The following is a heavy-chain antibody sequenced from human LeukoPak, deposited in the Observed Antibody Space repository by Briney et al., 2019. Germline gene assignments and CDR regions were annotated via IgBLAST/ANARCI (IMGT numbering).Heavy chain of an antibody. V-gene: IGHV3-48*02. CDR1: GFTFSTYG. Sequence: QSGGSLRLSCAASGFTFSTYGMTWVRQAPGKGLEWVSHISSSSNIYYADSVKGRFTISRDNAKNSLFLQMNSLRDEDTAVYYCVRMGGSSFNFDFWGQGTLVTVSS. CDR2: ISSSSNI. J-gene: IGHJ4*02. CDR3: VRMGGSSFNFDF. D-gene: IGHD1-26*01.